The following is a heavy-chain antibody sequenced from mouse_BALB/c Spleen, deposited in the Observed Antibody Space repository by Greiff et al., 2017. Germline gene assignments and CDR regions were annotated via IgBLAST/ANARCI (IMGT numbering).Heavy chain of an antibody. V-gene: IGHV5-6-2*01. CDR2: INSNGGST. CDR3: ARDGGTEYFDY. CDR1: GFTFSSYY. D-gene: IGHD4-1*01. Sequence: EVQLVESGGGLVKLGGSLKLSCAASGFTFSSYYMSWVRQTPEKRLELVAAINSNGGSTYYPDTVKGRFTISRDNAKNNLYLQMSSLKSEDTAMYYCARDGGTEYFDYWGQGTTLTVSS. J-gene: IGHJ2*01.